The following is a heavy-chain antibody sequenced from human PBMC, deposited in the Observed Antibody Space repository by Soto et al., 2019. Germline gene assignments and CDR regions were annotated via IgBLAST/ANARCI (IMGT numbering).Heavy chain of an antibody. CDR2: ISGSGGST. CDR1: GFTFSSNA. CDR3: AKDRGYDMYYYYYMDV. D-gene: IGHD5-12*01. V-gene: IGHV3-23*01. J-gene: IGHJ6*03. Sequence: GGSLRLSCEASGFTFSSNAMSWVRQAPGKGLEWVSAISGSGGSTYYADSVKGRFTISRDNSKNTLYLQMNSLRADDTAVYYCAKDRGYDMYYYYYMDVWGKGTTVTVSS.